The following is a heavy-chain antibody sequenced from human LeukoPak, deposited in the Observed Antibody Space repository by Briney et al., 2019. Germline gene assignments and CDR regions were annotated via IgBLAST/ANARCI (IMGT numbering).Heavy chain of an antibody. CDR1: GGSISSGDYY. Sequence: SETLSLTCTVSGGSISSGDYYWSWIRQPPGKGLEWIGYIYYSGSTYYNPSLKSRVTISVDTSKNQFSLKLSSVTAADTAVYYCARVRGPSRSGYYSYYYYMDVWGKGTTVTVSS. CDR2: IYYSGST. D-gene: IGHD3-3*01. J-gene: IGHJ6*03. CDR3: ARVRGPSRSGYYSYYYYMDV. V-gene: IGHV4-30-4*08.